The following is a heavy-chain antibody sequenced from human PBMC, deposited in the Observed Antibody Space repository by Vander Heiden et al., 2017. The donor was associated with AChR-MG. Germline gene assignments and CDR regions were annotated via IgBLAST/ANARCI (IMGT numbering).Heavy chain of an antibody. CDR3: ARIGIAAAGYYYGMDV. CDR2: IDWDDDK. Sequence: QVTLRESGPALVKPTQTLTLTCTFSGFSLSTSGMCVSWIRQPPGKALEWLARIDWDDDKYYSTSLKTRLTISKDTSKNQVVLTMTNMDPVDTATYYCARIGIAAAGYYYGMDVWGQGTTVTVSS. J-gene: IGHJ6*02. CDR1: GFSLSTSGMC. V-gene: IGHV2-70*15. D-gene: IGHD6-13*01.